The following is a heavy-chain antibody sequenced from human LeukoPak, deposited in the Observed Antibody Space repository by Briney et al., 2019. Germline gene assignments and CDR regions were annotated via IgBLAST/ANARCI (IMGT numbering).Heavy chain of an antibody. J-gene: IGHJ5*02. CDR3: ARDQRFAPQDCSGGSCPYGFDP. D-gene: IGHD2-15*01. CDR2: INPNSGGT. CDR1: GYTFTGYY. V-gene: IGHV1-2*02. Sequence: ASVKVSCKASGYTFTGYYMHWVRQAPGQGLEWMGWINPNSGGTNYAQKFQGRVTMTRDTSISAAYMELSRLRYDDAAVYYCARDQRFAPQDCSGGSCPYGFDPWGQGTLVTVSS.